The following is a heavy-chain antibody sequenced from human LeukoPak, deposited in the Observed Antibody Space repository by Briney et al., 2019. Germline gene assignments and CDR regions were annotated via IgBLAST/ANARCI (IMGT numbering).Heavy chain of an antibody. V-gene: IGHV3-21*01. J-gene: IGHJ4*02. CDR2: TTRSSIYM. Sequence: GGSLRLSCAASGFTFSSYSMNWVRQAPGKGLEWVSSTTRSSIYMYYADSVKGRFTISRDNAKNSLYLQMNSLRAEDTAVYYCAINGFSSGWYEPYYFDNWGQGTLVTVSS. CDR1: GFTFSSYS. CDR3: AINGFSSGWYEPYYFDN. D-gene: IGHD6-19*01.